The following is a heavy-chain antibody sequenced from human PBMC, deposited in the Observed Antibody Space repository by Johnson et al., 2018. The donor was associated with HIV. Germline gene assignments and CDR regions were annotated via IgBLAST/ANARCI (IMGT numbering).Heavy chain of an antibody. D-gene: IGHD2-21*02. J-gene: IGHJ3*02. Sequence: VQLVESGGGLVQPGGSLRLSCAASGFIFSSYAMSWVRQAPGKGLEWVSAISGSGGSTYYADSVKGRFTISRDNSKNTLYLQINSLRAEDTAVYYCAKDRVVTNDAFDIWGQGTMVTVSS. CDR3: AKDRVVTNDAFDI. CDR2: ISGSGGST. V-gene: IGHV3-23*04. CDR1: GFIFSSYA.